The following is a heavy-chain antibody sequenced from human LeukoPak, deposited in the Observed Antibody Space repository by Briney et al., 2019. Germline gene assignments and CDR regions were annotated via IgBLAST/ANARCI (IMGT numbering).Heavy chain of an antibody. D-gene: IGHD2-15*01. V-gene: IGHV3-21*01. CDR2: ISSSSSYI. CDR1: GFTFSSYS. J-gene: IGHJ5*02. CDR3: ARDVGYCSGGSCYMPVGRLENWFDP. Sequence: GGSLRLSCAASGFTFSSYSMNWVRQAPGKGLEWVSSISSSSSYIYYADSVKGRFTISRDNAKNSLYLQMNSLRAEDTAVYYCARDVGYCSGGSCYMPVGRLENWFDPWGQGTLVTVSS.